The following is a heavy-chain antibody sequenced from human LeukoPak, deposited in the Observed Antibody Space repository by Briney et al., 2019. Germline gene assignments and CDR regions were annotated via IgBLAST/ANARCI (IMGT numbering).Heavy chain of an antibody. Sequence: GGSLRLSCAASGFTFSNYAMSWIRQAPGKGLEWVSYISSSGRTIYYADSVKGRFTISRDNAKNSLYLQMNSLRAEDTAIYYCARDANRDWGQGTLVTVSS. J-gene: IGHJ4*02. CDR3: ARDANRD. D-gene: IGHD2/OR15-2a*01. CDR2: ISSSGRTI. V-gene: IGHV3-11*01. CDR1: GFTFSNYA.